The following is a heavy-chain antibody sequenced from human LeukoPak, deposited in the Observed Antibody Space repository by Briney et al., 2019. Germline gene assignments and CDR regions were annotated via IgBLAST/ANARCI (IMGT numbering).Heavy chain of an antibody. CDR1: GFSLSTSGVG. D-gene: IGHD1-26*01. V-gene: IGHV2-5*02. CDR2: ICWDDDK. CDR3: ARRRAAGSLFDY. Sequence: SGPTLVNPTQTLTLTCTFPGFSLSTSGVGXGWIRQPPGKALEWLGIICWDDDKRYSPSLKSRLTITKDTSKNQVVLTMTNMDPVDTATYYCARRRAAGSLFDYWGQGTLVTVSS. J-gene: IGHJ4*02.